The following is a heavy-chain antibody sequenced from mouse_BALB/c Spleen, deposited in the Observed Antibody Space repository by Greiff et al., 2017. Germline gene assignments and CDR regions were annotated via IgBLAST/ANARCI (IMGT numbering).Heavy chain of an antibody. D-gene: IGHD1-1*01. CDR3: ARYYYGSSHWYFDV. CDR2: ISSGGST. Sequence: EVLLVESGGGLVKPGGSLKLSCAASGFTFSGYAMSWVRQTPEKRLEWVASISSGGSTYYPDSVKGRFTISRDNARTILYLQMSSLRSEDTAMYYCARYYYGSSHWYFDVWGEGTTVTVSS. J-gene: IGHJ1*01. V-gene: IGHV5-6-5*01. CDR1: GFTFSGYA.